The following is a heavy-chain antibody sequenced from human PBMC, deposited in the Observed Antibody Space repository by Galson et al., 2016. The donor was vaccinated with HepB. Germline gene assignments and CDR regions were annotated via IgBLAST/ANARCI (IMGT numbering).Heavy chain of an antibody. J-gene: IGHJ4*02. V-gene: IGHV4-34*01. CDR1: GWSFSEYY. Sequence: SETLSLTCAVYGWSFSEYYWNWIRQSPGKGLEWIGQITHGEDIKKSPSLRSRVTISIDTSRRQFSLKLTSVTAADTAVYYCVIFYERSGLPISDSWGQGTPVTVSS. CDR2: ITHGEDI. CDR3: VIFYERSGLPISDS. D-gene: IGHD3-22*01.